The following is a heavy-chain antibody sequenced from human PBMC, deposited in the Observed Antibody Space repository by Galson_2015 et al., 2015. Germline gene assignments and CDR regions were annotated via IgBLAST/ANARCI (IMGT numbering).Heavy chain of an antibody. J-gene: IGHJ6*03. V-gene: IGHV3-11*06. CDR3: ARAGLPVAGPGIGETDYMDV. Sequence: SLRLSCAASGFTFSDYYMSWIRQAPGKGLEWVSSITSSRSYIYYADSVKGRFTISRDNAKNSLYLQMNSLRAEDTAVYYCARAGLPVAGPGIGETDYMDVWGKGTTVTVSS. CDR2: ITSSRSYI. CDR1: GFTFSDYY. D-gene: IGHD6-19*01.